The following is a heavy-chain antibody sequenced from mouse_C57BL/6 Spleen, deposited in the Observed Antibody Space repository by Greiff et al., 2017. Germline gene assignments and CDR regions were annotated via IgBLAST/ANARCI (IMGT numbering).Heavy chain of an antibody. CDR2: IYPGDGDT. D-gene: IGHD3-2*02. CDR1: GYAFSSYW. V-gene: IGHV1-80*01. CDR3: AREETAQTFDY. Sequence: VQLQQSGAELVKPGASVKISCKASGYAFSSYWMNWVKQRPGKGLEWIGQIYPGDGDTNYNGKFKGKATLTADKSSSTAYMQLSSLTSEDSAVYFCAREETAQTFDYWGQGTTLTVSS. J-gene: IGHJ2*01.